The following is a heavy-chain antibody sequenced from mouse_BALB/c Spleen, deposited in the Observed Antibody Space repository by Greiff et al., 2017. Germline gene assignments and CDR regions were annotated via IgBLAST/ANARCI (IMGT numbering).Heavy chain of an antibody. Sequence: EVQLQQSGAELVKPGASVKLSCTASGFNIKDTYMHWVKQRPEQGLEWIGRIDPANGNTKYDPKFQGKATITADTSSNTAYLQLSSLTSEDTAVYYCARNYDYDLYAMDYWGQGTSVSVSS. CDR3: ARNYDYDLYAMDY. V-gene: IGHV14-3*02. J-gene: IGHJ4*01. D-gene: IGHD2-4*01. CDR1: GFNIKDTY. CDR2: IDPANGNT.